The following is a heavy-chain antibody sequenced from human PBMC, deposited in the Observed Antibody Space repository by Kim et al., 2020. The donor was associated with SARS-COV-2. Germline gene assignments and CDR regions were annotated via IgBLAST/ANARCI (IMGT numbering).Heavy chain of an antibody. CDR3: ARQGIGRYCSGGSCYFFDY. CDR1: GFTFSSYA. Sequence: GGSLRLSCAASGFTFSSYAISWVRQAPGKGLEWVSGISSSGGSTYYADSVKGRFTISRDNSRNTLYLQMNSLRAEDTAVYYCARQGIGRYCSGGSCYFFDYWGQGTLVTVSS. CDR2: ISSSGGST. V-gene: IGHV3-23*01. D-gene: IGHD2-15*01. J-gene: IGHJ4*02.